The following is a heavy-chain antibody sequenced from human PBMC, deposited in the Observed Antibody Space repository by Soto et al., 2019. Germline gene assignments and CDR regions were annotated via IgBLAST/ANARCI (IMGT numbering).Heavy chain of an antibody. V-gene: IGHV3-48*02. Sequence: GGSLRLSCAASGFPFSSYSMNWVRQAPGKGLEWVSYISSSSSTIYYADSVKGRFTISRDNAKNSLYLQMNSLRDEDTAVYYCARDERSNQIAVAGTWLYWGQGTLVTVSS. D-gene: IGHD6-19*01. CDR3: ARDERSNQIAVAGTWLY. CDR1: GFPFSSYS. CDR2: ISSSSSTI. J-gene: IGHJ4*02.